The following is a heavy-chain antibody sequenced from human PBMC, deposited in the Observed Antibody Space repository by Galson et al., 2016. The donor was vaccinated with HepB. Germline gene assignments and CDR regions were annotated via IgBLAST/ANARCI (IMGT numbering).Heavy chain of an antibody. J-gene: IGHJ6*02. CDR1: GFTLSNYD. V-gene: IGHV3-13*01. Sequence: SLRLSCAASGFTLSNYDMHWVRQATGKGLEWVAAIGTAGDTYYLDPVEGRFTIPRENAKNSLYLEMHSLIAGDTDVYYCARGTLSRFMFYYYGMDVWGQGSTVTVSS. CDR3: ARGTLSRFMFYYYGMDV. D-gene: IGHD3-10*02. CDR2: IGTAGDT.